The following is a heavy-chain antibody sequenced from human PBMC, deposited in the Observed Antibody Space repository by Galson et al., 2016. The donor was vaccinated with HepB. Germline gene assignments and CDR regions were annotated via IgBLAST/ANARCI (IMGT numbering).Heavy chain of an antibody. Sequence: SVKVSCKASGGSFSTYAIIWVRQAPGQGLQYMGGVVPIYYTPYYAQKFQGRVTITADESTTTVYMDLSSLRSEDTTVYYCARMHSSTWYGYYWGQGTLVTVSS. CDR2: VVPIYYTP. V-gene: IGHV1-69*13. CDR1: GGSFSTYA. D-gene: IGHD2-2*01. J-gene: IGHJ4*02. CDR3: ARMHSSTWYGYY.